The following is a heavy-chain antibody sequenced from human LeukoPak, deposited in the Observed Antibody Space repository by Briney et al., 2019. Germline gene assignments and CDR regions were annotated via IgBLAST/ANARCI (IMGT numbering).Heavy chain of an antibody. CDR2: ISSSSSYI. CDR3: ARARREADDYGDYGTLDY. J-gene: IGHJ4*02. V-gene: IGHV3-21*01. D-gene: IGHD4-17*01. CDR1: GFTFSSYW. Sequence: GGSLRLSCAASGFTFSSYWMSWVRQAPGKGLEWVSSISSSSSYIYYADSVKGRFTISRDNAKNSLYLQMNSLRAEDTAVYYCARARREADDYGDYGTLDYWGQGTLVTVSS.